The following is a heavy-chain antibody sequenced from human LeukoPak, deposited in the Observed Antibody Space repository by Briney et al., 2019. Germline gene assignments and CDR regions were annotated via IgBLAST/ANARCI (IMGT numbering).Heavy chain of an antibody. J-gene: IGHJ5*02. D-gene: IGHD6-6*01. CDR3: AIGRSSIAARVPWFDP. CDR1: GGTFSSYA. Sequence: GASVKVSCKASGGTFSSYAISWVRRAPGQGLEWMGGIIPIFGTANYAQKFQGRVTITADKSTSTAYMELSSLRSEDTAVYYCAIGRSSIAARVPWFDPWGQGTLVTVSS. CDR2: IIPIFGTA. V-gene: IGHV1-69*06.